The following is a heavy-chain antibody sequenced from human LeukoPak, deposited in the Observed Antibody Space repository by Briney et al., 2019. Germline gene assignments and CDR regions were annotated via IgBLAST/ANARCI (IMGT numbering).Heavy chain of an antibody. V-gene: IGHV4-4*07. CDR1: GGSITSYY. D-gene: IGHD3-10*01. CDR3: ARGHYYYGSGSLYFDY. Sequence: SETLSLTCTVSGGSITSYYWSWIRQPAGKGLEWIGRIHTSGSTNYNPSLKSRVTMSGDTSKNQFSLRLSSVTAADTAVYYCARGHYYYGSGSLYFDYWGQGTLVTVSS. CDR2: IHTSGST. J-gene: IGHJ4*02.